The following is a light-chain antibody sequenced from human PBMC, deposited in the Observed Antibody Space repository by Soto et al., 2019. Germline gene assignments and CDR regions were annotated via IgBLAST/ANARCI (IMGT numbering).Light chain of an antibody. CDR2: AAS. J-gene: IGKJ2*01. CDR3: QQSYSTLYT. Sequence: DIQMTQSPPSLSASVGDRVTITCRASQSISSYLNWYQQKPGKAPKLLIYAASSLQSGVPSRFSGSGSGTDFTLTISSLQPEDFATYYCQQSYSTLYTFGQGTKVDIK. CDR1: QSISSY. V-gene: IGKV1-39*01.